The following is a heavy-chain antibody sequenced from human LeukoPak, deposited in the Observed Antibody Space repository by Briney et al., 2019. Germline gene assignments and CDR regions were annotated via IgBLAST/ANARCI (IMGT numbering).Heavy chain of an antibody. CDR1: GGSFSGYY. J-gene: IGHJ4*02. V-gene: IGHV4-34*01. Sequence: PSETLSLTCAVYGGSFSGYYWSWIRQPPGKGLGWIGEINHSGSTNYNPSLKSRVTISVDTSKNQFSLKLSSVTAADTAVYYCARHGPLDCRRTSCSFDYWGQGTLVTVSS. CDR2: INHSGST. D-gene: IGHD2-2*01. CDR3: ARHGPLDCRRTSCSFDY.